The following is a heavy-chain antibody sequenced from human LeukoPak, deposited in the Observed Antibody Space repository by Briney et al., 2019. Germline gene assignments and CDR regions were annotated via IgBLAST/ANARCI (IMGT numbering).Heavy chain of an antibody. Sequence: PGGSLRLSCAASGFTFSSYWMNWVRQAPGKGLVWVSSINSDGNYKTYADSVKGRFTISRDNAKNTLSLQMNSLRAEDTAVYYCAREYSSGWTSDCWGQGTLVTVSS. CDR3: AREYSSGWTSDC. CDR2: INSDGNYK. D-gene: IGHD6-19*01. CDR1: GFTFSSYW. V-gene: IGHV3-74*01. J-gene: IGHJ4*02.